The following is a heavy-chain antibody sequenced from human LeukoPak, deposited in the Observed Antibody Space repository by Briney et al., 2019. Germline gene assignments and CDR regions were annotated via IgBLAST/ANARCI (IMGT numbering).Heavy chain of an antibody. CDR1: GFTFSSYG. J-gene: IGHJ4*02. Sequence: GGSLRLSCAASGFTFSSYGMHWVRQAPGKGLEWVAVISYDGSNKYYADSVKGRFTISRDNSKNTLYLQMNSLRAEDTAVYYCAKVGKDSYGYFVYWGQGTLVTVSS. CDR3: AKVGKDSYGYFVY. CDR2: ISYDGSNK. V-gene: IGHV3-30*18. D-gene: IGHD5-18*01.